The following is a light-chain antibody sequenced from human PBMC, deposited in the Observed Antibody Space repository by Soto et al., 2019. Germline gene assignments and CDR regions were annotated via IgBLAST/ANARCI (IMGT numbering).Light chain of an antibody. CDR3: QQYDNLPPFT. Sequence: EIVMTQSPVTLSVSPGERATLSCRASQSVTSKLAWYQQKPGQAPRLLIYGASARATGVPARFSGSGSGTEFTLTITNLQSEDFAVYYCQQYDNLPPFTFGPGTRVDIK. CDR2: GAS. CDR1: QSVTSK. J-gene: IGKJ3*01. V-gene: IGKV3-15*01.